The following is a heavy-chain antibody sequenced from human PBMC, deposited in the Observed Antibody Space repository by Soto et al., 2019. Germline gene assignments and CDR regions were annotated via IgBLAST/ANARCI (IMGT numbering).Heavy chain of an antibody. Sequence: QVQLVQSGAEVKKPGASVKVSCKASGYTFSDYYMHWVGQAPGQGLEWMGWINPNNGGTNYAQKFKGRVTMTRDTSISTAYMELSSLTSDDKAVYYCARRGDYYYYYAMDVWGQGTTVTVSS. J-gene: IGHJ6*02. CDR3: ARRGDYYYYYAMDV. CDR1: GYTFSDYY. CDR2: INPNNGGT. D-gene: IGHD3-10*01. V-gene: IGHV1-2*02.